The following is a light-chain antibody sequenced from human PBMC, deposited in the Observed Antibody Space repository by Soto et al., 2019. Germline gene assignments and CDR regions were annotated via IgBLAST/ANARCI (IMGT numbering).Light chain of an antibody. CDR3: TSYAGSNKVV. V-gene: IGLV2-8*01. CDR1: SSDVGGYNY. CDR2: EVS. J-gene: IGLJ2*01. Sequence: QSALTQPPSASASPGQSVTFSCTGTSSDVGGYNYVSWYQHHPGKAPKLMIYEVSKRPSGVPDRFSGSKSGNTASLTVSGLQAEDEADYYCTSYAGSNKVVFGGGTKLTVL.